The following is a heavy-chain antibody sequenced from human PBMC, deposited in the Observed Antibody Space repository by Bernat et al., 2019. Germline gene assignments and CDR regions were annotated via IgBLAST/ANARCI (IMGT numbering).Heavy chain of an antibody. D-gene: IGHD2-21*02. J-gene: IGHJ2*01. CDR2: TSTSGTYI. CDR3: ARDLTALRTWYLDL. Sequence: EVQLVESGGGLVNPGGSLRVSCAGSGFTFSSYGMNWVRQAPGKGLEWVSYTSTSGTYIYYADSVRGRFTISRDNAKNSLYLQMNILRAEDTAIYYCARDLTALRTWYLDLWGRGTMVTVSS. V-gene: IGHV3-21*05. CDR1: GFTFSSYG.